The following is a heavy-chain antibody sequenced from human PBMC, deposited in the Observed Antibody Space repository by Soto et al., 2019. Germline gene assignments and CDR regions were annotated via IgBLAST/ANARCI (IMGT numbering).Heavy chain of an antibody. CDR3: ARVADFNWFDP. J-gene: IGHJ5*02. D-gene: IGHD6-13*01. V-gene: IGHV1-69*02. CDR2: IIPILGIA. CDR1: GGTFSSYT. Sequence: SVKVSCKASGGTFSSYTISWVRQAPGQGLEWMGRIIPILGIANYAQKFQGRVTITADKSTSTAYMELSSLRSEDTAVYYCARVADFNWFDPWGQGTLVTVSS.